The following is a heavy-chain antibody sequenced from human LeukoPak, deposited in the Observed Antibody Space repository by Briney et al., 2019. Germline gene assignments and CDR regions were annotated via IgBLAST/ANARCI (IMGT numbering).Heavy chain of an antibody. CDR1: RFSFDSHA. CDR2: ISGGDDSA. Sequence: GGSLRLSCAASRFSFDSHAMSWVRPAPGKRLEWVSAISGGDDSAFYGDSVKGRFTISRDNSKNTLHLQMNSLRAEDTAVYYCAKSLGVGGYTRYKGFDQWGQGTLVTVSS. V-gene: IGHV3-23*01. D-gene: IGHD3-16*02. CDR3: AKSLGVGGYTRYKGFDQ. J-gene: IGHJ4*02.